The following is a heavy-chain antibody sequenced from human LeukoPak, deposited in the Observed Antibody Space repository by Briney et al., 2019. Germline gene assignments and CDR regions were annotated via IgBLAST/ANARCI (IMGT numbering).Heavy chain of an antibody. D-gene: IGHD6-19*01. Sequence: PGRSLRLSCAASGFTFDDYAMHWVRHAPGKGLEWVSGISWNSGSIGYADSVKGRFTISRDNAKNSLYLQMNSLRAEDTALYYCAKDLVAGPSDYWGQGTLATVSS. CDR1: GFTFDDYA. CDR2: ISWNSGSI. CDR3: AKDLVAGPSDY. V-gene: IGHV3-9*01. J-gene: IGHJ4*02.